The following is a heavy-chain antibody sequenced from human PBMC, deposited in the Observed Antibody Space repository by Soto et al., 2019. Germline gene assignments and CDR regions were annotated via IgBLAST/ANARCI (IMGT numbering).Heavy chain of an antibody. D-gene: IGHD5-18*01. V-gene: IGHV3-30*03. Sequence: PGGSLRLSCAASEFSIIKYGMHWVRQAPGKGLEWVAVISYNGNNKYYADSVRGRFTISRDNSRKTLYLHMSSLRAEDTAVYYCARDPGYSFGHTWGQGTLVTVSS. CDR1: EFSIIKYG. CDR2: ISYNGNNK. CDR3: ARDPGYSFGHT. J-gene: IGHJ5*02.